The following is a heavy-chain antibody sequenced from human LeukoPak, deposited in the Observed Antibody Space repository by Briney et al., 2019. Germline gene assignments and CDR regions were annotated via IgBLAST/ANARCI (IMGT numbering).Heavy chain of an antibody. V-gene: IGHV4-39*01. CDR3: ARRRYYDFWSDKLGEV. CDR1: GGSISSSSHY. CDR2: LFYSGNT. J-gene: IGHJ4*02. D-gene: IGHD3-3*01. Sequence: SETLSLTCTVSGGSISSSSHYWGWIRQHPGKGLEWIGSLFYSGNTYYNPSLKSRLTISVDTSKNQFSLKLSSVTAADTAVYYCARRRYYDFWSDKLGEVWGQGTLVTVSS.